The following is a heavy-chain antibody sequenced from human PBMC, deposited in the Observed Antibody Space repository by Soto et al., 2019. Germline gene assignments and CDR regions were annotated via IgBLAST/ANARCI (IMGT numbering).Heavy chain of an antibody. V-gene: IGHV1-46*03. D-gene: IGHD3-10*01. CDR2: INPSGGST. CDR3: ARVGRKIGYYYGSGSSYYFDY. CDR1: GYTFTSYY. J-gene: IGHJ4*02. Sequence: GASVKVSCKASGYTFTSYYMHWVRQAPGQGLEWMGIINPSGGSTSYAQKFQGRVTMTRDTSTSTVYMELSSLRSEDTAVYYCARVGRKIGYYYGSGSSYYFDYWGQGTMVTVSS.